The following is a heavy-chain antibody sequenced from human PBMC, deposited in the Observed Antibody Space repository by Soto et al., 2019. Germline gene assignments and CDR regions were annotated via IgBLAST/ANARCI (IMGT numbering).Heavy chain of an antibody. CDR3: AREGVMTGTTVYYYYGMDV. D-gene: IGHD1-7*01. J-gene: IGHJ6*02. CDR1: CGSISSSNW. Sequence: SDTLSLTCAVSCGSISSSNWWSWVRQPPVKGLECIGEIYHSGSTNYNPSLKSRVTISVDKSKNQFSLKLSSVTAADTAVYYCAREGVMTGTTVYYYYGMDVWGQGTTVNVSS. V-gene: IGHV4-4*02. CDR2: IYHSGST.